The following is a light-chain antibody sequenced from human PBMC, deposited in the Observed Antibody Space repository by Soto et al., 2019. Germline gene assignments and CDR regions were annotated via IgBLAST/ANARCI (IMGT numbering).Light chain of an antibody. CDR1: SSDVGSYNP. V-gene: IGLV2-23*01. Sequence: QSALTQPASVSGSPGQSITISCIGTSSDVGSYNPLSWYQQHPGKAPKLIIYEGTKRPAGVSNRFSGSKSGNTASLTVSGLQAEDEADYFCCSYAATFSVFGGVTKLTVL. CDR3: CSYAATFSV. CDR2: EGT. J-gene: IGLJ3*02.